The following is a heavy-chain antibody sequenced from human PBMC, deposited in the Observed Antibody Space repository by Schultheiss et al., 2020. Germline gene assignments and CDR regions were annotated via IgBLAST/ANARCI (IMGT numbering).Heavy chain of an antibody. CDR3: ARVGIVGAIFDY. D-gene: IGHD1-26*01. J-gene: IGHJ4*02. Sequence: SETLSLTCTVSGGSISSYHWSWIRQPAGKGLEWIGRIYTSGSTNYNPSLKSRVTISVDTSKNQFSLKLSSVTAADTAVYYCARVGIVGAIFDYWGQGTLVTVSS. CDR2: IYTSGST. CDR1: GGSISSYH. V-gene: IGHV4-4*07.